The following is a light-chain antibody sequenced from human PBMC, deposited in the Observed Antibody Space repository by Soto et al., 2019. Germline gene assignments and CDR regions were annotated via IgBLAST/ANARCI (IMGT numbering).Light chain of an antibody. V-gene: IGKV3-15*01. CDR2: GAS. Sequence: EIVMTQSPATLSVSPGERATLSCRASQSVSSNLDWYQQKPGQAPRLLIYGASTRATGIPARFSGSGSGTEFTLTISSLQSEDFAVYYCQQYNNWPLTFCGGTKVEIK. J-gene: IGKJ4*01. CDR1: QSVSSN. CDR3: QQYNNWPLT.